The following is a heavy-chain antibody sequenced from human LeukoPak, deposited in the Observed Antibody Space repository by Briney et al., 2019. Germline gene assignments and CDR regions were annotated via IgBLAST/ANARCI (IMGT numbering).Heavy chain of an antibody. D-gene: IGHD6-13*01. Sequence: GGSLRLSCAASGFTFSSYSMNWVRQAPGKGLEWVSYISSSSSTIYYADSVKGRFTISRDNAKNSLYLQMNSLRGEDTAVYYCAKQGWGAAAGTIDYWGQGTLVTVSS. V-gene: IGHV3-48*01. J-gene: IGHJ4*02. CDR3: AKQGWGAAAGTIDY. CDR2: ISSSSSTI. CDR1: GFTFSSYS.